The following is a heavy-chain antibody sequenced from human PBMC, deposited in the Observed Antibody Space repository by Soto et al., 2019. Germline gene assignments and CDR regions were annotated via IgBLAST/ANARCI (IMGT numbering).Heavy chain of an antibody. CDR3: VGMVAARPTY. D-gene: IGHD6-6*01. CDR1: GGSISSGGYS. Sequence: SETLSLTWAVSGGSISSGGYSWSWIRQPPGKGLEWIGYIYHSGSTYYNPSLKSRVTISVDRSKNQFSLKLSSVTAVDTVVYYCVGMVAARPTYWGQGTLVTVSS. J-gene: IGHJ4*02. CDR2: IYHSGST. V-gene: IGHV4-30-2*01.